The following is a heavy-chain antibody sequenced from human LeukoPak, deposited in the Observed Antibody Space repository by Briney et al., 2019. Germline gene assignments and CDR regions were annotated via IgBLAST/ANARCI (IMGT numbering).Heavy chain of an antibody. CDR2: IKQDGSEK. Sequence: GGSLRLSCAASGFTFSSYWMSWVRQAPGKGLEWVANIKQDGSEKYYVDSVKGRFTISRDNAKNSLYLQMNSLRAEDTAVYYCARSDVAKYYYDSSGFDYWGQGTLVTVSS. D-gene: IGHD3-22*01. CDR3: ARSDVAKYYYDSSGFDY. J-gene: IGHJ4*02. CDR1: GFTFSSYW. V-gene: IGHV3-7*01.